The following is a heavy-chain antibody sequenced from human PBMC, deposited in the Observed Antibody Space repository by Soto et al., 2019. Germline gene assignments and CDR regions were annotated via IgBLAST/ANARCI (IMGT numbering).Heavy chain of an antibody. CDR3: ARDDAGTLDX. Sequence: ETLSLTCTVSGGSISSYYWSWNRQPPGKGLEWIGYIYYSGRTNYKPSLKSRVTISVDTSKNQFSLKLSSVTAAETAVYYCARDDAGTLDXWGQGAMVTVSX. CDR1: GGSISSYY. V-gene: IGHV4-59*01. J-gene: IGHJ4*02. CDR2: IYYSGRT. D-gene: IGHD1-7*01.